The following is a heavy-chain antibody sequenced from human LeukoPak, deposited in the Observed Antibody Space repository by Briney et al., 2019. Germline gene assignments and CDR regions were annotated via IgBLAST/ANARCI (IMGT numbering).Heavy chain of an antibody. J-gene: IGHJ5*02. CDR2: IIPVFGTA. CDR1: GGTFSSYA. Sequence: SVKVSCEASGGTFSSYAISWVRRAPGQGLEWMGGIIPVFGTANYAQKFQGRVTITADESTSTAYMELSSLRSEDTAVYYCASEIAAAGTRWFDPWGQGTLVTVSS. D-gene: IGHD6-13*01. CDR3: ASEIAAAGTRWFDP. V-gene: IGHV1-69*13.